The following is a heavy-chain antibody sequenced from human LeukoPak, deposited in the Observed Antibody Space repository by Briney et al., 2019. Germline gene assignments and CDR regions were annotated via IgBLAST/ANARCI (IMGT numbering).Heavy chain of an antibody. D-gene: IGHD3-22*01. J-gene: IGHJ3*02. Sequence: GGSLRLSCAASGFTFSSYWMSWVRQAPGKGLEWVANIKQDGSEKYYVDSVKGRFTISRDNAKNSLYLQMNSLRADDMAVYYCARVTMIVVVITDAFDIWGQGTMVTVSS. CDR2: IKQDGSEK. V-gene: IGHV3-7*01. CDR3: ARVTMIVVVITDAFDI. CDR1: GFTFSSYW.